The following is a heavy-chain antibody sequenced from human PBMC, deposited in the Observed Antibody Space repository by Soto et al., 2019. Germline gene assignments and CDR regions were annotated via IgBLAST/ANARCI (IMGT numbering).Heavy chain of an antibody. CDR1: GGSISSYY. D-gene: IGHD4-17*01. V-gene: IGHV4-59*08. Sequence: PSETLSLTCTVSGGSISSYYWSWIRQPPGKGLEWIGYIYYSGSTNYNPSLKSRVTISVDTSKNQFSLKLSSVTAADTAAYYCARRYGVYFDYWGKGTLVTVDS. J-gene: IGHJ4*02. CDR3: ARRYGVYFDY. CDR2: IYYSGST.